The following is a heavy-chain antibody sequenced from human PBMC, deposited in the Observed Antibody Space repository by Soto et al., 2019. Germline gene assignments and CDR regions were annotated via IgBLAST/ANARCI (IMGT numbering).Heavy chain of an antibody. J-gene: IGHJ4*02. CDR2: TSAYNANT. CDR3: ARSSFVRDLLFDY. V-gene: IGHV1-18*01. Sequence: QVQLVQSGAEVKKPGASVKVSCKASGYTFTSYGISWVRQAPGQGLEWMGWTSAYNANTNYAQKLQGRVTMTTDTSTSTAYKELRSLTSGDTAVYYCARSSFVRDLLFDYWGQGTLVTVSS. CDR1: GYTFTSYG. D-gene: IGHD3-10*01.